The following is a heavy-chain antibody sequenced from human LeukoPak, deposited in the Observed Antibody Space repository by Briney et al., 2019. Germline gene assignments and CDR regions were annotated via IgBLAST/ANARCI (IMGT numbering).Heavy chain of an antibody. CDR1: GGTFSSYA. CDR2: IIPILGIA. J-gene: IGHJ5*02. V-gene: IGHV1-69*04. CDR3: ARDVASSSSRWFDP. D-gene: IGHD6-6*01. Sequence: SVKVSCKASGGTFSSYAISWVRQAPGQGLEWMGRIIPILGIANYAQKFQGRVTITADKSTSTAYMELSSLRSEDTAVYYCARDVASSSSRWFDPWGQGTLVTVSS.